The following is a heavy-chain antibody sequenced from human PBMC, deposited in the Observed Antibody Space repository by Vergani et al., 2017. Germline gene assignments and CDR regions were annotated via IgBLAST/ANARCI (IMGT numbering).Heavy chain of an antibody. Sequence: QVQLVQSGAEVKKPGSSVKVSCKASGGTFSSYTISWVRQAPGQGLEWMGRIIPILGIANYAQKFQGRVTITADKSTSTAYMELSSLRSDDTAVYYCARDGPGWFDPWGQGTLVTVSS. V-gene: IGHV1-69*08. CDR3: ARDGPGWFDP. CDR1: GGTFSSYT. CDR2: IIPILGIA. J-gene: IGHJ5*02.